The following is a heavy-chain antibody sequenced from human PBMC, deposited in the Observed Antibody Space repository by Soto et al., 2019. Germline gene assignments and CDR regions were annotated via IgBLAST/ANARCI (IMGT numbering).Heavy chain of an antibody. J-gene: IGHJ4*02. CDR1: GFTFSSYA. V-gene: IGHV3-30-3*01. CDR2: ISYDGSNK. CDR3: ARESDGDYAWYYFAY. D-gene: IGHD4-17*01. Sequence: QVQLVESGGGVVQPGRSLRLSCAASGFTFSSYAMHWVRQAPGRGLEWVAVISYDGSNKYYADSVKGRFTISRDNSMNALYRQMNSLRAEEADVYYCARESDGDYAWYYFAYWGQGTLVTVSS.